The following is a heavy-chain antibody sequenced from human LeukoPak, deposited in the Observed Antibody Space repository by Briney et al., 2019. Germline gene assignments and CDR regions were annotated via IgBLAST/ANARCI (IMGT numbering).Heavy chain of an antibody. V-gene: IGHV4-61*02. CDR2: IYTSGST. CDR1: GGSISSGSYY. D-gene: IGHD1-14*01. CDR3: ARTRYSGSLFDY. J-gene: IGHJ4*02. Sequence: PSETLSLTCTVSGGSISSGSYYWSWIRQPAGTGLEWIGRIYTSGSTSYNPSLKSRVTISVDTSKNQFSLKLSSVTAADTAVYYCARTRYSGSLFDYWGQGTLVTVSS.